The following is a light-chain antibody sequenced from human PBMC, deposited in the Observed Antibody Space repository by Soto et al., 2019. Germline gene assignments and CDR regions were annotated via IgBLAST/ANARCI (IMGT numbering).Light chain of an antibody. V-gene: IGKV2-28*01. CDR1: QSLLHRNGYNY. CDR3: MQALQTPWT. CDR2: LGS. Sequence: DIVMTQSPLSLPVTPGEPASISCRSSQSLLHRNGYNYLDWYLQKPGQSPQLLIYLGSNRASGVPDRFSGSGSGTDFTLQISRVEAEDVGVYYCMQALQTPWTFGEGTKVEIK. J-gene: IGKJ1*01.